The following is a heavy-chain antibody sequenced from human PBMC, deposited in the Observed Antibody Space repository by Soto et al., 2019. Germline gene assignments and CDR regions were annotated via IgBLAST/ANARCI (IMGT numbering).Heavy chain of an antibody. CDR2: IYYSGST. Sequence: PSETLSLTCTVSGDSISSRFWSWIRQPPGKGLEWIGYIYYSGSTNYNPSLKSRVTISVDTSKNQFSLKVNSVTAADTAVYYCASQPTYSTTWYGYFDNWGRGTLVTVSS. CDR1: GDSISSRF. V-gene: IGHV4-59*11. D-gene: IGHD6-13*01. J-gene: IGHJ4*02. CDR3: ASQPTYSTTWYGYFDN.